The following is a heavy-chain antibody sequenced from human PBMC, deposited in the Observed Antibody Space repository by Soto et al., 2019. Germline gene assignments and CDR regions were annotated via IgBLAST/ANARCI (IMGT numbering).Heavy chain of an antibody. CDR2: IYYSGST. CDR1: GGSISSGDYY. V-gene: IGHV4-30-4*01. D-gene: IGHD2-15*01. J-gene: IGHJ5*02. CDR3: ARHLKIVVVVAATRVAPTNWFDP. Sequence: PSETLSLTCTVSGGSISSGDYYWSWIRQPPGKGLEWIGYIYYSGSTYYNPSLKSRVTISVDTSKNQSSLKLSSVTAADTAVYYCARHLKIVVVVAATRVAPTNWFDPWGQGTLVTVSS.